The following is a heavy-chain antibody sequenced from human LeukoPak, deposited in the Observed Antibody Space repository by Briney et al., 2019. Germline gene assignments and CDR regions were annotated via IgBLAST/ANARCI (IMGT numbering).Heavy chain of an antibody. CDR1: GFTFITYN. Sequence: GGSLRLSCAASGFTFITYNMNWVRQAPGKGLEWVSSISSSGDYIYYTDSVKGRFTISRDDAKNSLYLQMNSLRAEDTAVYYCAKGPYYDFWSGSPDDYWGQGTLVTVSS. J-gene: IGHJ4*02. D-gene: IGHD3-3*01. CDR2: ISSSGDYI. V-gene: IGHV3-21*01. CDR3: AKGPYYDFWSGSPDDY.